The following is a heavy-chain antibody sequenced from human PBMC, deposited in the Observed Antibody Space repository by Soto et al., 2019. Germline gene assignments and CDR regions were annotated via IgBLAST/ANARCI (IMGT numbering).Heavy chain of an antibody. CDR3: ARAGDSSGPVALGY. J-gene: IGHJ4*02. D-gene: IGHD6-19*01. CDR1: GGSISSGGSS. CDR2: IYNSGST. V-gene: IGHV4-30-2*01. Sequence: QLQLQESGSGLVKPSQTLSLTCAVSGGSISSGGSSWSWIRQPPGKVLEWIGYIYNSGSTYYNPSLERRVTISVDRSKNQFSLKLTSVTAADTAVYYCARAGDSSGPVALGYWGQGTLVTVSS.